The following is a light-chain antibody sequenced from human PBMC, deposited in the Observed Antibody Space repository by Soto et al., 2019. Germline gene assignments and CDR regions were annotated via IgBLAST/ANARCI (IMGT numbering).Light chain of an antibody. CDR2: AAS. CDR3: QQRDTFPFT. V-gene: IGKV1-9*01. CDR1: QGISGY. Sequence: IQLTQSPSSLSASVGDRITITCRASQGISGYLAWYQQKPGKAPKLLIYAASTLRSGVPSRFSGSGSGTDFTPTISSLQPEDFATYYCQQRDTFPFTFGQGTRLEIK. J-gene: IGKJ5*01.